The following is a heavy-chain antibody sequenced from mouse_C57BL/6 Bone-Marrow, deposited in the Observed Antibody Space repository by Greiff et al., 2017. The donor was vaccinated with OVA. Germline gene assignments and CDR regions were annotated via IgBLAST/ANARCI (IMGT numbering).Heavy chain of an antibody. CDR3: ARSRDYYGSSLYWYFDV. V-gene: IGHV14-3*01. D-gene: IGHD1-1*01. J-gene: IGHJ1*03. CDR2: IDPANGNT. CDR1: GFNIKNPY. Sequence: VQLQQSVAELVRPGASVKLSCTASGFNIKNPYMHWVKQRPEQGLEWIGRIDPANGNTKYAPKFQGKATITADTSSNTAYLQLSSLTSEDTAIYYCARSRDYYGSSLYWYFDVWGTGTTVTVSS.